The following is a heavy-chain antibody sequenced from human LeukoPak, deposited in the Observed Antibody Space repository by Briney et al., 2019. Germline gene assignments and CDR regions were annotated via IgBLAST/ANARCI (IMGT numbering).Heavy chain of an antibody. D-gene: IGHD6-13*01. V-gene: IGHV4-59*01. CDR2: IYYSGST. CDR1: GGSISSYY. J-gene: IGHJ5*02. CDR3: ARVDIAAAGTNWFDP. Sequence: SETLSLTCTVSGGSISSYYWSWIRQPPGKGLEWIGYIYYSGSTNYNPSLKSRVTISVDTSKNQFSLKLSSVTAADTAVYYCARVDIAAAGTNWFDPWGQGTLDTVSS.